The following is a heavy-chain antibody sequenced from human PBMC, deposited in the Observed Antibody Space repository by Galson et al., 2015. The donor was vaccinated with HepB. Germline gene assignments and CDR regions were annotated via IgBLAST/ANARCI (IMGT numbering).Heavy chain of an antibody. Sequence: SLRLSCAASGFTFSSYAMSWVRQAPGKGLEWVSAISGSGGSTYYADSVKGRFTISRDNSKNTLYLQMNSLRAEDTAVYYCAKGLKGDSSGYYYFDAFDIWGQGTMVTVSS. CDR2: ISGSGGST. CDR3: AKGLKGDSSGYYYFDAFDI. D-gene: IGHD3-22*01. J-gene: IGHJ3*02. CDR1: GFTFSSYA. V-gene: IGHV3-23*01.